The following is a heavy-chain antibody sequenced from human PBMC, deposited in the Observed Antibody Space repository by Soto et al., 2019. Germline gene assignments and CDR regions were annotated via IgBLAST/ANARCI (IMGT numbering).Heavy chain of an antibody. CDR1: GYSFTSYW. CDR2: FVPSDSYT. J-gene: IGHJ5*02. CDR3: ARLDLLRGNWFDP. Sequence: GESLKISCKGSGYSFTSYWISWVRQMPGKGLVWRGRFVPSDSYTNYSPSFQGHLTISADKSINTAYLQWSSLKAPDTAMYYCARLDLLRGNWFDPWGQGTLVTVSS. D-gene: IGHD1-1*01. V-gene: IGHV5-10-1*01.